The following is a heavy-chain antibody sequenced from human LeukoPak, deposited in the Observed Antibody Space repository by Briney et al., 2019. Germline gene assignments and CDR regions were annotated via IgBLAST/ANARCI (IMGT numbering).Heavy chain of an antibody. CDR1: RFTFSTYG. J-gene: IGHJ3*02. CDR3: AKDVDFLSGYHDAFDI. D-gene: IGHD3-3*01. CDR2: IDTSGDNT. Sequence: GGSLRLSCAASRFTFSTYGMSWVRQAPGKGLEWVSGIDTSGDNTYYADSVKGRYTISRDNSKNTLYLQINGLRVEDTAVYYCAKDVDFLSGYHDAFDIWGQSQMVTVSS. V-gene: IGHV3-23*01.